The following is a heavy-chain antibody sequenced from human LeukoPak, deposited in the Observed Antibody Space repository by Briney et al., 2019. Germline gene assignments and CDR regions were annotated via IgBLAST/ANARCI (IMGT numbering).Heavy chain of an antibody. D-gene: IGHD2-15*01. J-gene: IGHJ4*02. CDR2: IDYSGST. V-gene: IGHV4-31*03. CDR3: ASYCSGGSCRIDY. CDR1: GGSISSGGYY. Sequence: SETLSLTCTVSGGSISSGGYYWSWIRQHPGKGLEWIGYIDYSGSTYYNPSLKSRVTISVDTSKNQFSLKLSSVTAADTAVYYCASYCSGGSCRIDYWGQGTLVTVSS.